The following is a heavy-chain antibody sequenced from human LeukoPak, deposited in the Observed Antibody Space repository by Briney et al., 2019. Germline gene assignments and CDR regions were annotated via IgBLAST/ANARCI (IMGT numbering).Heavy chain of an antibody. J-gene: IGHJ6*02. CDR2: IYYSGST. CDR1: GGSISSYY. CDR3: ARYNSSGWDYYYYYGMDV. Sequence: PSETLSLTCTVSGGSISSYYWSWIRQPPGKGLEWIGYIYYSGSTNYNPSLKSRVTISVDTSKNQFSLKLSSVTAADTAVYYCARYNSSGWDYYYYYGMDVWGQGTTVTVSS. D-gene: IGHD6-19*01. V-gene: IGHV4-59*08.